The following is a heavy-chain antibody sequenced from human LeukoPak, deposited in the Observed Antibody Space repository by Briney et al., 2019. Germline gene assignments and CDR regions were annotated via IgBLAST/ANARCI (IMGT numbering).Heavy chain of an antibody. Sequence: PSETLSLTCTVSGGSISSSYWNWVRQPAGKGLEWIGRIYTSGSTNYNPSLKSRVTMSVDTSKNQFSLKLSSVTAADTAVYYCARDIVGATSYYYYYMDVWGKGTTVTVSS. CDR3: ARDIVGATSYYYYYMDV. J-gene: IGHJ6*03. V-gene: IGHV4-4*07. D-gene: IGHD1-26*01. CDR2: IYTSGST. CDR1: GGSISSSY.